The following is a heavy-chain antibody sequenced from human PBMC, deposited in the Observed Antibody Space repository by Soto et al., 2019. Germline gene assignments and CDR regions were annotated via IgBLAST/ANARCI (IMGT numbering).Heavy chain of an antibody. CDR2: ISYDGSNK. V-gene: IGHV3-30-3*01. Sequence: QVQLVESGGGVVQPGRSLRLSCAASGFTFSSYTMHWVRHAPGKGLDWVAAISYDGSNKYYADSVKGRFTISRDNSKNTLYLQMNSLRAEDTAVYYCARDRWGLRGWFDPWGQGTLVTVSS. J-gene: IGHJ5*02. CDR1: GFTFSSYT. CDR3: ARDRWGLRGWFDP. D-gene: IGHD1-26*01.